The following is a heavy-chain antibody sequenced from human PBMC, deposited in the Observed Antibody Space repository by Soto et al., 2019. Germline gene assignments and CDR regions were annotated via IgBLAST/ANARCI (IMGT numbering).Heavy chain of an antibody. J-gene: IGHJ6*02. V-gene: IGHV3-30*18. CDR3: AKDLEIGLAPSHYYYYYGMDV. Sequence: GGSLRLSCAASGFTFSSYGMHWVRQAPGKGLEWVAVISYDRSNKYYADSVKGRFTISRDNSKNTLYLQMNSLRAEDTAVYYCAKDLEIGLAPSHYYYYYGMDVWGQGTTVTVSS. CDR1: GFTFSSYG. D-gene: IGHD6-19*01. CDR2: ISYDRSNK.